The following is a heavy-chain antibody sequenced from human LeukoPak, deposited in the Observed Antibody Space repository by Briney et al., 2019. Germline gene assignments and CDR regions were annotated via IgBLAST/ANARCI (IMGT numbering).Heavy chain of an antibody. CDR1: GFTFRSYG. CDR3: AKGYGESHFDS. J-gene: IGHJ4*02. D-gene: IGHD5-18*01. CDR2: IRFDGSNQ. Sequence: GGSLRLSCSASGFTFRSYGMHWVRQAPGKGLEWVAFIRFDGSNQYYADSVKGRFTIFRDNSNNTLSLQMNTLRGDDTAVYFCAKGYGESHFDSWGQGTLVTVSS. V-gene: IGHV3-30*02.